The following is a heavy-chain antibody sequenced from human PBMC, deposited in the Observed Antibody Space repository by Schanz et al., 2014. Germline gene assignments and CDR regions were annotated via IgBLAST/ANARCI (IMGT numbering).Heavy chain of an antibody. Sequence: EVHLVESGGGLIQPGGSLRLSCAASGFTFSTYAMSWVRQAPGKGLEWVSAISGSGGSTYYADSVKGRFTISRDNSKNTLYLQMNSLRAEDTAVYYCAKDPSHGDYDYYFDYWGQGTLVTVSS. J-gene: IGHJ4*02. CDR1: GFTFSTYA. V-gene: IGHV3-23*04. D-gene: IGHD3-22*01. CDR3: AKDPSHGDYDYYFDY. CDR2: ISGSGGST.